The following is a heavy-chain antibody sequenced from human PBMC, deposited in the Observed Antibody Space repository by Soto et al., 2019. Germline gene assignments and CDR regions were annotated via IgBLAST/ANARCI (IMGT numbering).Heavy chain of an antibody. V-gene: IGHV3-30*18. J-gene: IGHJ4*02. CDR1: GFTFSTYG. CDR3: AKGYSSSWYAPFDY. D-gene: IGHD6-13*01. CDR2: ISYDGSNK. Sequence: QVQLVESGGGVVQPGRSLRLSCEASGFTFSTYGMHWVRQAPGKGLEWVAVISYDGSNKYYADSVKGRFTISRDNSKNTLYLQMSSLRAEDTAVYHCAKGYSSSWYAPFDYWGEGTLVTASS.